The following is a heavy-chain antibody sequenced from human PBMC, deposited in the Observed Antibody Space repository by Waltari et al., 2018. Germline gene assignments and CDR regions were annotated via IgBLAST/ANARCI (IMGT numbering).Heavy chain of an antibody. CDR3: ARGIAKGGYGAVDY. CDR2: IHISGST. CDR1: GSSIRRGTYY. J-gene: IGHJ4*02. Sequence: QVHLQESGPGLVRPSQTLSLTCNVSGSSIRRGTYYWNWIRQPAGKGPEWIGRIHISGSTNYSPSLKSRVTISVDTSNNQFSLKLTSVTAADTAVYYCARGIAKGGYGAVDYWGQGRLVTVSS. D-gene: IGHD5-18*01. V-gene: IGHV4-61*02.